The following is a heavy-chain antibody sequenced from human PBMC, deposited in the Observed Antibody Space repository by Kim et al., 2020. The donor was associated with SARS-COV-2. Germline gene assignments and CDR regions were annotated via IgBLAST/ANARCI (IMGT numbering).Heavy chain of an antibody. Sequence: AQKFQGGVTMTRDTSISTAYMELRRLRSDDTAVYYCARESVAGTVGFDYWGQGTLVTVSS. J-gene: IGHJ4*02. V-gene: IGHV1-2*02. CDR3: ARESVAGTVGFDY. D-gene: IGHD6-19*01.